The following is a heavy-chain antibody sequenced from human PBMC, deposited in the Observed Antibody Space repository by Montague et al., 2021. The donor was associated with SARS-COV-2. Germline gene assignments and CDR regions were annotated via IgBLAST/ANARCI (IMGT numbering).Heavy chain of an antibody. CDR1: GFTFSSYE. Sequence: SLRLSCAASGFTFSSYEMNWVRQAPGKGLEWVSYISSSGSTIYYXXSLKGRFTISRDNAKNSLYLQMNSLRAEDTAVYYFARGLRIAVAGTLFPDYYYYMDVWGKGTTVTVSS. CDR3: ARGLRIAVAGTLFPDYYYYMDV. J-gene: IGHJ6*03. D-gene: IGHD6-19*01. V-gene: IGHV3-48*03. CDR2: ISSSGSTI.